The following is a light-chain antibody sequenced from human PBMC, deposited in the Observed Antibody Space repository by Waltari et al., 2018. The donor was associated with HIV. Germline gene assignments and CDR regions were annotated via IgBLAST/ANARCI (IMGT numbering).Light chain of an antibody. Sequence: QSALTQPASVSGSPGQSITISCTGSRNDIGTYKYVSWYQQHPGKASKVLIYDITNRPSGVSDRFSGSKSGNTASLVISGLQTDDEADYYCSSYTSSTTVIFGGGTKLTVL. J-gene: IGLJ2*01. CDR3: SSYTSSTTVI. CDR2: DIT. V-gene: IGLV2-14*01. CDR1: RNDIGTYKY.